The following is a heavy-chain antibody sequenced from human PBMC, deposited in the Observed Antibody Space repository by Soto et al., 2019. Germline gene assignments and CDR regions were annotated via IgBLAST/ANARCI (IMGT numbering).Heavy chain of an antibody. CDR1: GFRFSDYG. D-gene: IGHD3-16*01. Sequence: QVHLVESGGGVVQPGTSLRLSCTASGFRFSDYGMDWVRQAPGKGLEWVSRVLYDGSKKYYADSVKDRFTISRDNPRNTLYLQMDSLRADDTAVYYCVKDLALMGDYWGQGTPVTVSS. J-gene: IGHJ4*02. V-gene: IGHV3-30*18. CDR3: VKDLALMGDY. CDR2: VLYDGSKK.